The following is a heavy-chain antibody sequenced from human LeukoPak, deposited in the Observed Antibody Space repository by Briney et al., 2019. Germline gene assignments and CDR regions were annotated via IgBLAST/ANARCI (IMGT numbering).Heavy chain of an antibody. Sequence: SETLSLTCTVSGGSISSYYWSWIRQPPGKGLEWIGYIYYSGSINYNPSLKSRVTISVDTSKNQFSLKLSSVTAADTAVYYCAGYSGGFDYWGQGTLVTVSS. CDR1: GGSISSYY. CDR2: IYYSGSI. D-gene: IGHD6-19*01. J-gene: IGHJ4*02. CDR3: AGYSGGFDY. V-gene: IGHV4-59*01.